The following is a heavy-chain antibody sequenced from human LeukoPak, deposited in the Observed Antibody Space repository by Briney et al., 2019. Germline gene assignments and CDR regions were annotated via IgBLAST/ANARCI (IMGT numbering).Heavy chain of an antibody. Sequence: GESLKISCKGSGYAFSNYWIGWVRQMPGKGLEWMGIIYPGDSDTRYSPSFRGQVTISADRSISAAYLQWSSLKASDTAMYYCASELISARSFDVWGQGTMVTV. CDR2: IYPGDSDT. CDR3: ASELISARSFDV. J-gene: IGHJ3*01. CDR1: GYAFSNYW. D-gene: IGHD1-1*01. V-gene: IGHV5-51*01.